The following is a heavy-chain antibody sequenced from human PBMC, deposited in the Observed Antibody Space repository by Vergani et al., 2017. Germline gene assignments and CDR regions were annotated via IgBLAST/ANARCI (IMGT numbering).Heavy chain of an antibody. D-gene: IGHD6-19*01. CDR2: IHYSENT. J-gene: IGHJ5*02. CDR3: ASDTHSGQRADR. CDR1: FDSIRNLY. V-gene: IGHV4-59*11. Sequence: QVQLQESCPGLLKSSETLSLTCSVSFDSIRNLYCNCIRQPPGKGLEWIGSIHYSENTNYNPSLKTQVTISVDTYKNQLSLTLTSVTAADTAVYYCASDTHSGQRADRWGQGTLVTVTS.